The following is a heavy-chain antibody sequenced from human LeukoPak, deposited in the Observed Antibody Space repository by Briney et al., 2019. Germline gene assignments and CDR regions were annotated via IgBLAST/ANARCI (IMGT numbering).Heavy chain of an antibody. CDR3: ARVGSEEGYYFDY. CDR1: GFTFDDYG. V-gene: IGHV3-20*04. D-gene: IGHD2-15*01. J-gene: IGHJ4*02. CDR2: IHWNGGST. Sequence: PGGSLRLSCAASGFTFDDYGMSLVRQVPGKGLEWVSGIHWNGGSTGYADSVKGRFTISRDNAKNSLYLQMNSLRAEDTALYYCARVGSEEGYYFDYWGQGTLVAVSS.